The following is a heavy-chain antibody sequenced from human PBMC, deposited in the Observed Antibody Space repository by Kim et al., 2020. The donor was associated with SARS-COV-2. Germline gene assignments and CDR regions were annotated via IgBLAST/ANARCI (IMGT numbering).Heavy chain of an antibody. CDR2: IYRSDNT. D-gene: IGHD3-22*01. J-gene: IGHJ5*02. V-gene: IGHV3-53*01. CDR3: ASWGYSYDSSGYQYFDT. CDR1: GFSVSSNS. Sequence: GGSLRLSCAASGFSVSSNSMSWVRQAPGKGLEWVSVIYRSDNTYYADSVKGRFTISRDNSKNTLHLQMNSLRAEDTAVYFCASWGYSYDSSGYQYFDTWGQGSLVTVSS.